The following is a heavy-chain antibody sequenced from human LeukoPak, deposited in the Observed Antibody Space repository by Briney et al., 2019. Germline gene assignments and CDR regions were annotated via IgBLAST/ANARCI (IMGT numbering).Heavy chain of an antibody. CDR3: AKQQLVISGAFDI. CDR2: IRSKAYGGTT. J-gene: IGHJ3*02. D-gene: IGHD6-13*01. CDR1: GFTFGDYA. V-gene: IGHV3-49*04. Sequence: SGGSLRLSCTASGFTFGDYAMSWVRQAPGKGLEWVGFIRSKAYGGTTEYAASVKGRFTISRDDSKSIAYLQMNSLRAEDTAVYYCAKQQLVISGAFDIWGQGTMVTVSS.